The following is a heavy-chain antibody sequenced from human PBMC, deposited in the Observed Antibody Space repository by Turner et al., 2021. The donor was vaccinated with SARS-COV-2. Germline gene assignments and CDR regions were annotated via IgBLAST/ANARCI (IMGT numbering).Heavy chain of an antibody. V-gene: IGHV4-59*08. D-gene: IGHD1-26*01. CDR1: GGSISSKS. CDR2: FYKIGSI. Sequence: QVQLQESGPGLVKPSETLSLTCTVSGGSISSKSWSWIRQSPGRGLEWIGYFYKIGSIDYNPTLRSRVTISVDTSKNQLSLNLISVTAADTAVYYCARHQGSASGYDHGMNVWCQGTAVIVSS. J-gene: IGHJ6*02. CDR3: ARHQGSASGYDHGMNV.